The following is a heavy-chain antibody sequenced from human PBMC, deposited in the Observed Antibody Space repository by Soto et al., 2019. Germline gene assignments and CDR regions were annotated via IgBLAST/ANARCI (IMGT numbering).Heavy chain of an antibody. V-gene: IGHV3-53*02. CDR2: IYSDNNT. CDR1: GFTVSSDS. CDR3: ARHYSAMGV. Sequence: EVQLVETGGDLIQPGGSLRLSCAASGFTVSSDSMTWVRQAPGKGLEWISIIYSDNNTDYADSVKGRFSISRDTSKNILYPQMNSLRAEDTAEYYCARHYSAMGVWGQGTKVTVSS. J-gene: IGHJ6*02.